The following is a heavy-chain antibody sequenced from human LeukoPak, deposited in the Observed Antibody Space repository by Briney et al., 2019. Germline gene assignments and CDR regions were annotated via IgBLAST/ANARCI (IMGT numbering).Heavy chain of an antibody. V-gene: IGHV2-5*01. CDR2: IYWNDDM. CDR1: GFSLSASGVG. J-gene: IGHJ4*02. CDR3: ARAYYDFWTGYREFDY. D-gene: IGHD3-3*01. Sequence: SGPTLVNPTQTLTLTCTFSGFSLSASGVGVGWIRQPPGKALEWLALIYWNDDMRYSPSLKSRLTITKDTSKNHVVLTLTTMDPVDTATYYCARAYYDFWTGYREFDYWGQGTLVTVSS.